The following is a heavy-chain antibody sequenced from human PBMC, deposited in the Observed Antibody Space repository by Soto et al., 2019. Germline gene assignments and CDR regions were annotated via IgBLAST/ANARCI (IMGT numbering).Heavy chain of an antibody. CDR3: AKMVNDHSHGRFTY. D-gene: IGHD5-18*01. J-gene: IGHJ4*02. Sequence: PGGSLRLSCAASGFTFSSYGMHWVRQAPGKGLEWVAVISYDGSNKYYADSVKGRFTISRDNSKNTLYLQMNSLRAEDTAVYYCAKMVNDHSHGRFTYCGQATLF. CDR1: GFTFSSYG. V-gene: IGHV3-30*18. CDR2: ISYDGSNK.